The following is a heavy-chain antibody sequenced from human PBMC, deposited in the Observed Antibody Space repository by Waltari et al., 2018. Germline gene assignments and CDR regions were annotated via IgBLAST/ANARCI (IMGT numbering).Heavy chain of an antibody. CDR2: INHSGST. J-gene: IGHJ3*02. D-gene: IGHD6-13*01. V-gene: IGHV4-34*01. CDR3: ARGDGAAAGTAFDI. Sequence: QVQLQQWGAGLLKPSETLSLTCAVYGGSFSGYYWSWIRQPPGKGLEWIGEINHSGSTNYNPSLKSRVTISVDTSKNQFSLKLSSVTAADTAVYYCARGDGAAAGTAFDIWGQGTMVTVSS. CDR1: GGSFSGYY.